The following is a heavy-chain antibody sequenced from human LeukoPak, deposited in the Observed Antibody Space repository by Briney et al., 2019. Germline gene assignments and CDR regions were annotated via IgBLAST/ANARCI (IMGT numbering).Heavy chain of an antibody. J-gene: IGHJ4*02. D-gene: IGHD6-13*01. Sequence: ISGSGGSTYYADSVKGRFTISRDNSKNTLYLQMNSLRAEDTAVYYCAKDRLIAAAGTSSDWGQGTLVTVSS. CDR2: ISGSGGST. CDR3: AKDRLIAAAGTSSD. V-gene: IGHV3-23*01.